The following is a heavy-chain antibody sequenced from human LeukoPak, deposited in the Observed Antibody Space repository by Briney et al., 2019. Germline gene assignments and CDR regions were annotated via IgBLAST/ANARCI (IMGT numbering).Heavy chain of an antibody. CDR3: AKDTARGITSLGWFSDL. Sequence: GGSLRLSCAASGFTFSSYEMTWVRQAPGKGLEWVSGVNWNSGRIGYADSVRGRFTISRDNAEDSLYLQMNSLRAEDTAIYYCAKDTARGITSLGWFSDLWGRGTLVTVSS. D-gene: IGHD3-10*01. CDR1: GFTFSSYE. J-gene: IGHJ2*01. V-gene: IGHV3-9*01. CDR2: VNWNSGRI.